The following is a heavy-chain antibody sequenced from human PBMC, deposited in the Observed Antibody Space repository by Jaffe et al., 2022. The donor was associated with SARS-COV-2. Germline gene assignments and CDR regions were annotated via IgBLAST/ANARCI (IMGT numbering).Heavy chain of an antibody. Sequence: EVQLVESGGGLVQPGGSLRLSCAASGFTFSSYSMNWVRQAPGKGLEWVSYISSSSRTIYYADSVKGRFTISRDNAKNSLYLQMNGLRAEDTAVYYCARDESSTWSFDYWGQGTLVTVSS. V-gene: IGHV3-48*01. J-gene: IGHJ4*02. CDR1: GFTFSSYS. D-gene: IGHD6-13*01. CDR3: ARDESSTWSFDY. CDR2: ISSSSRTI.